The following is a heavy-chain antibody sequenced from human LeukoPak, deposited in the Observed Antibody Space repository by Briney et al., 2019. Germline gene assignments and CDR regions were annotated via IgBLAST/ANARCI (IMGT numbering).Heavy chain of an antibody. CDR2: IYYSGST. V-gene: IGHV4-39*01. D-gene: IGHD6-6*01. CDR1: GGSISSSSYY. Sequence: SETLSLTCTVSGGSISSSSYYWRWIRQPPGKGLEWIGGIYYSGSTYYNQSLKSRVTISVDTSKNQFSLKLSSVTAADTAVYYCASSSSYYYYYYMDVWGKGTTVTVSS. J-gene: IGHJ6*03. CDR3: ASSSSYYYYYYMDV.